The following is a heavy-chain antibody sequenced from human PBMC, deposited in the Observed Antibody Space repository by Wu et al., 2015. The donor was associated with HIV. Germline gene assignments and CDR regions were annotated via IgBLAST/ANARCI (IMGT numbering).Heavy chain of an antibody. CDR2: LYHTGST. CDR3: ARHSGGWHSGAEYIQH. V-gene: IGHV4-38-2*01. CDR1: VRPVSSDYY. D-gene: IGHD6-19*01. Sequence: QLQEVGPDGRGVSLPVDLVLHLALSLVRPVSSDYYWSWIRQTPGKGLEWIGTLYHTGSTYYNPSLKSRVTISVDTSQNHFSLKLNSVTAADTAVYYCARHSGGWHSGAEYIQHWGQGTLVTVSS. J-gene: IGHJ1*01.